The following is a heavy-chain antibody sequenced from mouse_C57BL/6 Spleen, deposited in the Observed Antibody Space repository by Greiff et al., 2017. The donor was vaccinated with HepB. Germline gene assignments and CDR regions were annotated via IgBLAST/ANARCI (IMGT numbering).Heavy chain of an antibody. CDR1: GYTFTDYY. D-gene: IGHD2-4*01. CDR2: INPNNGGT. V-gene: IGHV1-26*01. Sequence: VHVKQSGPELVKPGASVKISCKASGYTFTDYYMNWVKQSHGKSLEWIGDINPNNGGTSYNQKFKGKATLTVDKSSSTAYMERRSLTTEDSAVYYCGRDEDYDGVTCDDWGQGTTLTVSS. CDR3: GRDEDYDGVTCDD. J-gene: IGHJ2*01.